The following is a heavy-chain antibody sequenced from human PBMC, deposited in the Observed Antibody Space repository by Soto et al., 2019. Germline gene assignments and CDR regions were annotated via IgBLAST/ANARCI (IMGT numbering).Heavy chain of an antibody. CDR1: GDSISCYY. J-gene: IGHJ4*02. D-gene: IGHD6-19*01. CDR2: IYASGST. Sequence: SETLSLTCTVSGDSISCYYWNWIRQPAGKGLEWIGRIYASGSTISNRSLRSRVALSVDTSKNQFSLNLNSVTAADTAMYYWARSGYSSAWYTAFDSWSQGILVTVSS. CDR3: ARSGYSSAWYTAFDS. V-gene: IGHV4-4*07.